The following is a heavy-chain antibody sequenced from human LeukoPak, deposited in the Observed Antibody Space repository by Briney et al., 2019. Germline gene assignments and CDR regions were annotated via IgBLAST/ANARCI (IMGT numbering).Heavy chain of an antibody. CDR1: GFTFSSYA. J-gene: IGHJ4*02. Sequence: SGGSLRLSCAASGFTFSSYAMSWVRQAPGKGLEWVSAISGSGGSTYYADSVKGRFTISRDNSKNTLYLQMNSLRAEDTAVYYCANPYYDILTGYYNVGDYWGQGTLVTVSS. CDR3: ANPYYDILTGYYNVGDY. CDR2: ISGSGGST. D-gene: IGHD3-9*01. V-gene: IGHV3-23*01.